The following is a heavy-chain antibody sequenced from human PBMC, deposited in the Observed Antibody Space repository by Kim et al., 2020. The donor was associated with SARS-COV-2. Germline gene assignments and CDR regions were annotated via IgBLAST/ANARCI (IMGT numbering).Heavy chain of an antibody. CDR2: ISWNSGSI. CDR1: GFTFGDYA. V-gene: IGHV3-9*01. J-gene: IGHJ6*02. CDR3: AKGAVRGQLAAYYYGMDV. Sequence: GGSLRLSCAASGFTFGDYAMHWVRQAPGKGLEWVSGISWNSGSIGYADSVKGRFTISRDNAKNSLYLQMNSLRAEDTALYYCAKGAVRGQLAAYYYGMDVWGQGTTVTVSS. D-gene: IGHD6-13*01.